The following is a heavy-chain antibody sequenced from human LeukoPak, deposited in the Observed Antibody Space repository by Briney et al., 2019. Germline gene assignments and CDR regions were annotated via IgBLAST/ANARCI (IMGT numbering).Heavy chain of an antibody. CDR2: IYYSGST. J-gene: IGHJ4*02. Sequence: PSETLSLTCTVSGGSVSSGSYFWSWIRQPPGKGLEWIRYIYYSGSTNYNPSLKSRVTISKDTSKNQFSLKLSSVTAADTAVYYCAREAHCSGGSCYYADYWGQGNLVTVSS. D-gene: IGHD2-15*01. V-gene: IGHV4-61*01. CDR3: AREAHCSGGSCYYADY. CDR1: GGSVSSGSYF.